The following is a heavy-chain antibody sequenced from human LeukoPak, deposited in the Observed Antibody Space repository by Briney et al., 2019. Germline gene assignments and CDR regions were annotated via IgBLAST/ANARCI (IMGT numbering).Heavy chain of an antibody. CDR2: IWYDGSNK. V-gene: IGHV3-33*01. D-gene: IGHD3-22*01. CDR3: ARGFRSSGYIPGSYYFDY. J-gene: IGHJ4*02. Sequence: AGGSLRLSCAASGFTFSSYGMHWVRQAPGKGLEWVAVIWYDGSNKYYADSVKGRFTISRDNSKNPLYLQMNSLRAEDTAVYYCARGFRSSGYIPGSYYFDYWGQGTLVTVSS. CDR1: GFTFSSYG.